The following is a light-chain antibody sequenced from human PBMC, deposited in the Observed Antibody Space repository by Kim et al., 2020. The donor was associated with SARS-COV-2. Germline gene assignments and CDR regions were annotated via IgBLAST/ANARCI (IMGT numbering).Light chain of an antibody. Sequence: EIVMTQSPATLSVSPGERATLSCRASQSVSRDLAWYQQKPGQAPRLLIYSASARATGIPARFSGSGSGTEFALTISSLQSEDFAVYYCQQYNNWSPVTFGGGTKVEIK. CDR1: QSVSRD. CDR3: QQYNNWSPVT. J-gene: IGKJ4*01. CDR2: SAS. V-gene: IGKV3-15*01.